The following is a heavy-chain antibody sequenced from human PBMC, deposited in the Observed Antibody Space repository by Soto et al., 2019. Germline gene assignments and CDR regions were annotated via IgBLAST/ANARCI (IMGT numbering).Heavy chain of an antibody. Sequence: EVQLLESGGGLVQPGGSLRLSCVASGFTFSTYAMSWVRQAPGKGLEWVSSIIGSGGSTYYTDSVRGRFTISRDNSKNTLYLQMNSLRAEDTAVYYCARDLTRGFNYGYEFDYWGQGTLVTVSS. D-gene: IGHD5-18*01. V-gene: IGHV3-23*01. CDR1: GFTFSTYA. J-gene: IGHJ4*02. CDR3: ARDLTRGFNYGYEFDY. CDR2: IIGSGGST.